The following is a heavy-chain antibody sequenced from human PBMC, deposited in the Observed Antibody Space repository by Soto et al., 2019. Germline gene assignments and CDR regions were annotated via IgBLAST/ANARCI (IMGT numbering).Heavy chain of an antibody. J-gene: IGHJ5*02. CDR2: IYTSGST. V-gene: IGHV4-4*07. CDR3: ARAPQLEYNRFDP. Sequence: QVQLQESGPGLAKPSETLSLSCTVSGGSISSYYWSWIRQPAGEGLEWIGRIYTSGSTNYNPPLKSRVPMSVDTSKNQFSLTLSFVSAADTAVYYCARAPQLEYNRFDPWGQGTLVTVSS. D-gene: IGHD5-18*01. CDR1: GGSISSYY.